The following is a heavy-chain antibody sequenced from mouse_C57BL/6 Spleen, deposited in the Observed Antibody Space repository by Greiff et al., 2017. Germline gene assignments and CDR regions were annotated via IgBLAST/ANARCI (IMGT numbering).Heavy chain of an antibody. D-gene: IGHD1-1*01. J-gene: IGHJ1*03. Sequence: EVKLVESGAELVRPGASVKLSCTASGFNIKDYYMHWVKQRPEQGLEWIGRIDPEDGDTEYAPKFKGKATMTTDTSSNTAYLQLSSLTSEDTAVYYITTRGGTTVVDGYFDVWGTGTTVTVSA. CDR1: GFNIKDYY. V-gene: IGHV14-1*01. CDR2: IDPEDGDT. CDR3: TTRGGTTVVDGYFDV.